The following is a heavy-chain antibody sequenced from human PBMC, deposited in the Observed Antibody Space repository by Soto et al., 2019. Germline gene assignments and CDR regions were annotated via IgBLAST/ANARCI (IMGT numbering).Heavy chain of an antibody. CDR1: GFTFSSNW. J-gene: IGHJ4*02. D-gene: IGHD3-22*01. CDR3: TRFGTYYDTSGFLY. V-gene: IGHV3-74*01. Sequence: GGSLRLACAASGFTFSSNWMDWVRQAPGKGLVWVSRISSDGSSTDYADSVKGRFTISRDNGKNTLYLQMNSLTAEDTAVYYCTRFGTYYDTSGFLYWGQGTLVTVSS. CDR2: ISSDGSST.